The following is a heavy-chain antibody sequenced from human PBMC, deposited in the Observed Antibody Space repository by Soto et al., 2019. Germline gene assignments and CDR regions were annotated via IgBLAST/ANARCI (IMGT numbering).Heavy chain of an antibody. D-gene: IGHD6-6*01. CDR2: IHYSGST. V-gene: IGHV4-39*01. CDR1: GGSISSSSYY. Sequence: QLQLQESGPGLVKPSETLSLTCTVSGGSISSSSYYWGWIRQPPGKGLGWIGSIHYSGSTYYNPSLKSRVTIPVDTSKNQFSLKLSSVTAADPAVYYCARRKQLADAIFDYWGQGTLVTVSS. J-gene: IGHJ4*02. CDR3: ARRKQLADAIFDY.